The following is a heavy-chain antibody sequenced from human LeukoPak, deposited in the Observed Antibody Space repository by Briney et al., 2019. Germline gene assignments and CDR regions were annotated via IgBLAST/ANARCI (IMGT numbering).Heavy chain of an antibody. J-gene: IGHJ4*02. D-gene: IGHD4-17*01. CDR1: GGTFSSYA. Sequence: SVKVSCKASGGTFSSYAISWVRQAPGQGLEWMGRIIPIFGTANYAQKFQGRVTITTDESTSTAYMELSSLRSEDTAVYYCAGAKDYGDYVFDYWGQGTPVTVSS. CDR3: AGAKDYGDYVFDY. V-gene: IGHV1-69*05. CDR2: IIPIFGTA.